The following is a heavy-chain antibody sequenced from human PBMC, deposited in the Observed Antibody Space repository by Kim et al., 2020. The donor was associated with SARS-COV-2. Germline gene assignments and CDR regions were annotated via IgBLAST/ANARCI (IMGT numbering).Heavy chain of an antibody. CDR2: IYHSGST. Sequence: SETLSLTCTVSGYSISSGYYWGWIRQPPGKGLEWIGSIYHSGSTYYNPSLKSRVTISVDTSKNQFSLKLSSVTAADTAVYYCARIGNLIFDYWGQGTLVTVSS. D-gene: IGHD2-21*01. J-gene: IGHJ4*02. CDR3: ARIGNLIFDY. CDR1: GYSISSGYY. V-gene: IGHV4-38-2*02.